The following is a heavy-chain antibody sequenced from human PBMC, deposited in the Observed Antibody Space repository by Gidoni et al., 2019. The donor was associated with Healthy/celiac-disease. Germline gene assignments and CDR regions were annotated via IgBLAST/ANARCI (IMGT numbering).Heavy chain of an antibody. CDR3: ASSISSNYYYYGMDV. CDR2: IIPIIGTA. Sequence: QVQLVQSGAEVKKPGSSVKVSCKASGGTFSSYAISGVRQAPGQGLEWMGGIIPIIGTANYAQKFQGRVTITADESTSTAYMELSSLRSEDTAVYYCASSISSNYYYYGMDVWGQGTTVTVSS. J-gene: IGHJ6*02. CDR1: GGTFSSYA. V-gene: IGHV1-69*12.